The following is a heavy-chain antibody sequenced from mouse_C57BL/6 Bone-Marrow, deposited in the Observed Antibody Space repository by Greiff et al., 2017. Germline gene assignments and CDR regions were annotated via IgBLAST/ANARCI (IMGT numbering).Heavy chain of an antibody. V-gene: IGHV1-39*01. CDR2: INPNYGTT. Sequence: QQSGLELAKPGASVKISCKASGYSSTDYNMNWVKQSNGKSLEWIGVINPNYGTTSYNQKFKGKATLTVDQSSSTDYMQLNSLTSEDSSVYYCARGRLRRAFAYWGPGTLVTASA. CDR1: GYSSTDYN. D-gene: IGHD2-4*01. CDR3: ARGRLRRAFAY. J-gene: IGHJ3*01.